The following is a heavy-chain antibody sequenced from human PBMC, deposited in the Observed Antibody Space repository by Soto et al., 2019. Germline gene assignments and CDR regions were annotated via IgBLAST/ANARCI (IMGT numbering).Heavy chain of an antibody. J-gene: IGHJ4*02. V-gene: IGHV4-61*01. CDR2: IYYSGST. CDR3: VRDHRPEYYDFWSGYISYFDY. D-gene: IGHD3-3*01. Sequence: SETLSLTCTVSGGSVSSGSYYWSWIRQPPGKGLEWIGYIYYSGSTNYNPSLKSRVTISVDTSKNQFSLKLSSVTAADTAVYYCVRDHRPEYYDFWSGYISYFDYWGQGTLVTVPS. CDR1: GGSVSSGSYY.